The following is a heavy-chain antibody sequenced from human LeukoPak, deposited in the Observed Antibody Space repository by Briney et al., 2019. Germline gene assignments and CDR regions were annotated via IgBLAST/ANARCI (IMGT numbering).Heavy chain of an antibody. D-gene: IGHD1-26*01. Sequence: GSGKVSCKTSGYTFNDYYMHWVRQAPGQRLEWVGWINPNNGATNYAQSFQGRVTMTMDTSITTAYMDLSRLRSDDTALYYCARDPPGHSGLDYWGQGTLVTVSS. CDR2: INPNNGAT. J-gene: IGHJ4*02. CDR1: GYTFNDYY. CDR3: ARDPPGHSGLDY. V-gene: IGHV1-2*02.